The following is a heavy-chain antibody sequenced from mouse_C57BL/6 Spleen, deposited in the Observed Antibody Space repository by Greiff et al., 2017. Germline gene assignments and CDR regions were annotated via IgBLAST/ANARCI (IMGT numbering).Heavy chain of an antibody. CDR3: ARRSDYDYDGEMDY. CDR1: GFTFSDYG. CDR2: ISNLAYSI. V-gene: IGHV5-15*01. D-gene: IGHD2-4*01. Sequence: EVHLVESGGGLVQPGGSLKLSCEASGFTFSDYGMAWVRQAPRKGPEWVAFISNLAYSIYYAAPVTGRFTISIENAKNTLYMELSRLRTEDTAMDYGARRSDYDYDGEMDYWGQGTSVTVSS. J-gene: IGHJ4*01.